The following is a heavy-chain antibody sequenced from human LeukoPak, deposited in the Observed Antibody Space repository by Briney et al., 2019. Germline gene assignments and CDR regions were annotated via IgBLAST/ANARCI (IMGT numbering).Heavy chain of an antibody. J-gene: IGHJ3*02. CDR1: GGTFSIYA. D-gene: IGHD3-22*01. V-gene: IGHV1-69*13. Sequence: EASVTVSFKASGGTFSIYAISWVRQAPGQGLECMGGIIPIFGTANYAQKFQGRVTITADESTSTAYMELSSLRSEDTAVYYCARDHYDSSGFDPISKAAFDIWGQGTMVTVS. CDR2: IIPIFGTA. CDR3: ARDHYDSSGFDPISKAAFDI.